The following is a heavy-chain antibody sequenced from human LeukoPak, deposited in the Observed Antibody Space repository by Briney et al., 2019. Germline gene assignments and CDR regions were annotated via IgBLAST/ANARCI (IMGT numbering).Heavy chain of an antibody. Sequence: ASVKVSCKASGGTFSSYAISWVRHAPGQGLEWMGGIIPIFGTANYAQKFQGRVTITADESTSTAYIELSSLRSEDTAVYYRARRLGSGSVFDPWGQGTLVTVSS. CDR2: IIPIFGTA. J-gene: IGHJ5*02. V-gene: IGHV1-69*13. CDR1: GGTFSSYA. CDR3: ARRLGSGSVFDP. D-gene: IGHD3-10*02.